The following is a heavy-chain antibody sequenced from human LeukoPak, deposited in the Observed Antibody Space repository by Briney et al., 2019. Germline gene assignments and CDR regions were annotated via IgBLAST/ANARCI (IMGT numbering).Heavy chain of an antibody. Sequence: GGSLRLSCAASGFTFSDYYMSWILQGPGKGLVWVSRINSDGSSTSYADSVKGRVTISRDNAKNTLYLQMNSLRDEDTAVYYCARAQWLDSFDYWGQGTLVTVSS. J-gene: IGHJ4*02. D-gene: IGHD6-19*01. CDR1: GFTFSDYY. CDR3: ARAQWLDSFDY. CDR2: INSDGSST. V-gene: IGHV3-74*01.